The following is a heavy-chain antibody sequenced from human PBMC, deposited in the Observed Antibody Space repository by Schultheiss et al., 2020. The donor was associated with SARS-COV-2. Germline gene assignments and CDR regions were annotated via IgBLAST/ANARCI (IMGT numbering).Heavy chain of an antibody. V-gene: IGHV4-59*01. Sequence: SETLSLTCAVYGGSFSGYYWSWIRQPPGKGLEWIGYIYYSGSTSYNPSLKSRVTISVVTSRNQFSLKLSSVTAADTAVYYCARALDDYGDYVGQYYYYYMDVWGKGTTVTVSS. CDR2: IYYSGST. CDR1: GGSFSGYY. D-gene: IGHD4-17*01. CDR3: ARALDDYGDYVGQYYYYYMDV. J-gene: IGHJ6*03.